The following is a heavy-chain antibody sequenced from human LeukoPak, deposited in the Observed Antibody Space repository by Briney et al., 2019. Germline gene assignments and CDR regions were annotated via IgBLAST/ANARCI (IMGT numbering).Heavy chain of an antibody. D-gene: IGHD1-26*01. CDR2: VTADGRTE. CDR1: GFTFNEFA. CDR3: AKIGQWEFMGYFYHYYYMDV. V-gene: IGHV3-43*02. Sequence: PGGSVRLSCAASGFTFNEFAMHWVRQSPGKGLEWVALVTADGRTEYYADSVRGRFTISRDNSKESLFLQMTSLRPEDTALYYCAKIGQWEFMGYFYHYYYMDVWGKGITVTASS. J-gene: IGHJ6*03.